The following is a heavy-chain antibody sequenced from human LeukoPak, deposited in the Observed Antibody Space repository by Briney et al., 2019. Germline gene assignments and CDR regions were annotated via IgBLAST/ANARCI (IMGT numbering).Heavy chain of an antibody. CDR2: IYVSGST. CDR1: SYSISSGYS. CDR3: AKTDYGDYGGINS. J-gene: IGHJ3*01. Sequence: SETLSLTCAVSSYSISSGYSWGWIRQPPGKGLEWIGNIYVSGSTYYNLSLKSRVTISIDMSKNLFSLKLISVTAADTAVYRCAKTDYGDYGGINSWGQGTMVTVSS. V-gene: IGHV4-38-2*01. D-gene: IGHD4-17*01.